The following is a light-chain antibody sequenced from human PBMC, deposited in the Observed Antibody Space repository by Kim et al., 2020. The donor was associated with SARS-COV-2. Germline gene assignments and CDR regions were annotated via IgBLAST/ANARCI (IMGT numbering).Light chain of an antibody. J-gene: IGKJ2*01. CDR1: HSLLHSSGYNF. CDR2: LGS. CDR3: MQALQTPYT. V-gene: IGKV2-28*01. Sequence: EPASISCKSRHSLLHSSGYNFLAWYLQKPGQSRHLLIYLGSNRASGVPDRFSGSGSGTDFTLKIRRVEAEYVGVYYCMQALQTPYTFGQGTKLEI.